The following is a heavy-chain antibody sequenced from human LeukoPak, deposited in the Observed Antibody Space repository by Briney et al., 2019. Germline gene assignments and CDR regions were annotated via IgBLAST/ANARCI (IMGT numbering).Heavy chain of an antibody. J-gene: IGHJ5*02. CDR3: ARLGNWSYPLTSNWFDP. V-gene: IGHV4-59*08. D-gene: IGHD1-7*01. CDR1: GGSISSYY. CDR2: IYCSGST. Sequence: PSETLSLTCTVSGGSISSYYWSWIRQPPGKGLEWIGYIYCSGSTNYNPSLKSRVTISVDTSKNQFPLKLSSVTAADTAVYYCARLGNWSYPLTSNWFDPWGQGTLVTVSS.